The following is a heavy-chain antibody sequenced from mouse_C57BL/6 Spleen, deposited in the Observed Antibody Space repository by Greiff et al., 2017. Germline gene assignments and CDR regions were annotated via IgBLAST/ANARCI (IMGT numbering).Heavy chain of an antibody. CDR2: INPGSGGT. CDR3: ARSDYYGRRYFDY. D-gene: IGHD1-2*01. Sequence: VQLQQSGAELVRPGTSVKVSCKASGYAFTNYLIEWVKRRPGQGLEWIGVINPGSGGTNYNEKFKGKATLTADKSSRTAYMQLSSLTSEDSAVYFCARSDYYGRRYFDYWGQGTTLTVSS. V-gene: IGHV1-54*01. CDR1: GYAFTNYL. J-gene: IGHJ2*01.